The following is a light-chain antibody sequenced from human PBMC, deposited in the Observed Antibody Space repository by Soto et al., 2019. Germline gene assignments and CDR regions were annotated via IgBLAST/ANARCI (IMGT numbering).Light chain of an antibody. CDR3: QTWGI. Sequence: QSVLTQSPSASASLGASVKLTCTLSSGHSSYGIAWHQQQPEKGPRYLMKVNSDGSHTKGDGIPDRFSGSSSGAERYLTISRLQSEDEADYYCQTWGIFGGGTKLTVL. V-gene: IGLV4-69*01. CDR2: VNSDGSH. CDR1: SGHSSYG. J-gene: IGLJ2*01.